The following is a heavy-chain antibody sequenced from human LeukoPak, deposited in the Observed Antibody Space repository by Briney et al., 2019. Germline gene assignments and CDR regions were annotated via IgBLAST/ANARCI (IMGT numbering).Heavy chain of an antibody. CDR2: IKSKTDGGTT. CDR1: GFTFSNAW. J-gene: IGHJ3*02. CDR3: TTHMIVVVRSEDAFDI. D-gene: IGHD3-22*01. V-gene: IGHV3-15*01. Sequence: GGSLRLSCAASGFTFSNAWMSWVRQAPGKGLEWVGRIKSKTDGGTTDYAAPVKGRFTISRDDSKNTLYLQMNSLETEDTAVYYCTTHMIVVVRSEDAFDIWGQGTMVTVSS.